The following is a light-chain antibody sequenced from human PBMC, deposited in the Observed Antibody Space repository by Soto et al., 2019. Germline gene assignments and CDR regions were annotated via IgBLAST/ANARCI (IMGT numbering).Light chain of an antibody. J-gene: IGKJ5*01. Sequence: DIVMTHSPLSLPVTPGEPASISFMSSQSLLHDNGKNYMDWYLQKPGQSPQLLIYLGSNRASGVPDRFSGSGSGTDFTLKISRVEAEDVGVYYCMKALQTPITFGQGTRLEIK. CDR3: MKALQTPIT. CDR2: LGS. V-gene: IGKV2-28*01. CDR1: QSLLHDNGKNY.